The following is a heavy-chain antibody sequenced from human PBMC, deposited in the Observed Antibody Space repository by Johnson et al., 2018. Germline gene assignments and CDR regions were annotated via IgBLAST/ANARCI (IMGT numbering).Heavy chain of an antibody. CDR3: AKYHDGNSGAFDI. D-gene: IGHD4-23*01. J-gene: IGHJ3*02. CDR1: GFTFSSYA. V-gene: IGHV3-23*04. Sequence: VQLVQSGGGLGQPGQSLRLSCAASGFTFSSYAMSWVRQAPGKGLEWVSAISGSGGSTYYADSVKGRFTISRDNSKNTLYLQKNSLRTQDTAVYYCAKYHDGNSGAFDIWGQGTMVTVSS. CDR2: ISGSGGST.